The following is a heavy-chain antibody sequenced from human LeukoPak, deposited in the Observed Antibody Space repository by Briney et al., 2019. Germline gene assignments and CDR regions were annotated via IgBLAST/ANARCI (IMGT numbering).Heavy chain of an antibody. CDR3: ARGCIAAAALGYFDL. Sequence: SETLSLTCTVSGGSISSSSYYWGWIRQPPGKGLEWIGSIYYSGSTYYNPSLKSRVTISVDTSKNQFSLKLSSVTAADTAVYYCARGCIAAAALGYFDLWGRGTLVTVSS. V-gene: IGHV4-39*07. J-gene: IGHJ2*01. CDR2: IYYSGST. D-gene: IGHD6-13*01. CDR1: GGSISSSSYY.